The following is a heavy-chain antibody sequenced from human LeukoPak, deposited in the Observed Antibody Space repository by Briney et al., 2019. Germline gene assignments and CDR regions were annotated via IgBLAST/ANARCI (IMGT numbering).Heavy chain of an antibody. V-gene: IGHV5-51*01. J-gene: IGHJ5*02. CDR2: IYPGDSDT. CDR1: GYSFTSYW. D-gene: IGHD1-26*01. Sequence: PGESLKISCKGSGYSFTSYWIGWVRQMPGKGLEWMGIIYPGDSDTRYSPSFQGQVTISADKSISTAYLQWSSLKASDTAMYCCARRVVGATSENWFDPWGQGTLVTVSS. CDR3: ARRVVGATSENWFDP.